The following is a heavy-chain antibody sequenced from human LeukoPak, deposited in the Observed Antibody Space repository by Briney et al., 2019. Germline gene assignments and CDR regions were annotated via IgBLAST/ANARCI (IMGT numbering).Heavy chain of an antibody. CDR1: GGSICSYY. D-gene: IGHD2-2*02. J-gene: IGHJ6*03. V-gene: IGHV4-4*07. CDR3: ARVKGYCSSTSCYSYYYYMDV. CDR2: IYTSGST. Sequence: KPSETLSLTCTVSGGSICSYYWSWIRQPAGKGLEWIGRIYTSGSTNYNPSLKSRVTISVDTSKNQFSLKLSSVTAADTAVYYCARVKGYCSSTSCYSYYYYMDVWGKGTTVTVSS.